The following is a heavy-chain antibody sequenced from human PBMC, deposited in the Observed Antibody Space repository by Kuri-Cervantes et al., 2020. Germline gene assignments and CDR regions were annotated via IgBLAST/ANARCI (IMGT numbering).Heavy chain of an antibody. J-gene: IGHJ4*02. CDR3: AHRRRRSSGWFSFDY. CDR2: IYWDDDK. Sequence: SGPTLVKPTQTLTLTCTFSGFSLTTDGVGVGWIRQPPGKALEWLALIYWDDDKHYSPSLKNRVSITRDTSKNQVVLTMTNMDPVDTGTYYCAHRRRRSSGWFSFDYWGQGTLVTVSS. CDR1: GFSLTTDGVG. D-gene: IGHD6-19*01. V-gene: IGHV2-5*02.